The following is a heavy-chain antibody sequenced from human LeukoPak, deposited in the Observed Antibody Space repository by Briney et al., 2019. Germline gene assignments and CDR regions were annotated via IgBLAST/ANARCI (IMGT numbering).Heavy chain of an antibody. V-gene: IGHV4-59*01. D-gene: IGHD3-22*01. CDR1: GGSISSYY. CDR3: ARGAGYYDTIDY. J-gene: IGHJ4*02. CDR2: IYYSGRT. Sequence: SETLSLTCTVSGGSISSYYWSWIRQPPGKGLEWIGYIYYSGRTNYNPSLKSRVTISVDTSKNQFSLKLSSVTAADTAVYYCARGAGYYDTIDYWGQGTLVTVSS.